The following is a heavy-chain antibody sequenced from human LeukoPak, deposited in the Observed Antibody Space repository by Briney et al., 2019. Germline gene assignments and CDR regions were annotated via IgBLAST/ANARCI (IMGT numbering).Heavy chain of an antibody. Sequence: GGSLRLSCAASRFTFSSYAMSWVRQAPGEGLEWVSVISGSGTSTYYADSVRGRFTISRDNSKNTLYLQMNSLRAEDTAIYYCAKVGGDWSGYYYYGLDVWGQGTTVTVSS. CDR2: ISGSGTST. CDR3: AKVGGDWSGYYYYGLDV. CDR1: RFTFSSYA. D-gene: IGHD1-26*01. V-gene: IGHV3-23*01. J-gene: IGHJ6*02.